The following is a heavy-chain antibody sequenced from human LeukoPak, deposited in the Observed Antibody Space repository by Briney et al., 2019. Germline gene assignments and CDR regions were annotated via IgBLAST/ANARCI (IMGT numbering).Heavy chain of an antibody. CDR2: FIPILGIA. Sequence: SVKVSCKASGGSFSRNAISWVRQAPGQGLEWMGRFIPILGIATYAQKFQGRVSITADRSTSTAYMELSSLRSEDTAVYYCARIQAVGVPVAIDAYYSYGMDVWGQGTAVTVSS. CDR3: ARIQAVGVPVAIDAYYSYGMDV. D-gene: IGHD2-2*02. CDR1: GGSFSRNA. J-gene: IGHJ6*02. V-gene: IGHV1-69*04.